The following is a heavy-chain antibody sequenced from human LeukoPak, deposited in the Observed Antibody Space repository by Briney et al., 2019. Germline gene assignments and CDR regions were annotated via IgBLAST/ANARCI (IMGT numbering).Heavy chain of an antibody. D-gene: IGHD3-16*02. CDR3: ARDENGYVWGSFRA. Sequence: SETLSLTCTVSGGSISSSSYYWGWIRQPPGKGLEWIGYIDYSGTTSYNPSLKSRVSISIDTSKNHFSLRLNSVAAADTAVYFCARDENGYVWGSFRAWGQGTLVTVSS. V-gene: IGHV4-61*03. CDR2: IDYSGTT. J-gene: IGHJ5*02. CDR1: GGSISSSSYY.